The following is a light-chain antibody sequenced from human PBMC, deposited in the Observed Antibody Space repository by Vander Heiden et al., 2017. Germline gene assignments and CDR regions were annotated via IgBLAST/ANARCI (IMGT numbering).Light chain of an antibody. CDR3: CSYAGSYTWV. CDR2: DVN. Sequence: QSVLAQPRSLSGSPGQSVTISCTGTSSDVGAYKYVSWYQQHPGKAPKFMIYDVNKRPSGVPDRFSGSKSGNTASLTISGLQAEDEADYYCCSYAGSYTWVFGGGTKLAVL. CDR1: SSDVGAYKY. V-gene: IGLV2-11*01. J-gene: IGLJ3*02.